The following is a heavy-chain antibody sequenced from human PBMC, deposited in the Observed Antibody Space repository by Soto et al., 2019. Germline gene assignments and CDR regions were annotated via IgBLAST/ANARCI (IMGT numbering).Heavy chain of an antibody. CDR1: GGAVSSGTYY. J-gene: IGHJ6*02. Sequence: SETLSLTCTVSGGAVSSGTYYWSWIRQPPGKGLEWIGHIYFTGSTNYNPSLKSRVTMSLDTSRNQFSLKLSSVTAADTAVYYCARDPTNRPPRMDVWGQGTTVTVSS. CDR2: IYFTGST. CDR3: ARDPTNRPPRMDV. V-gene: IGHV4-61*01. D-gene: IGHD1-1*01.